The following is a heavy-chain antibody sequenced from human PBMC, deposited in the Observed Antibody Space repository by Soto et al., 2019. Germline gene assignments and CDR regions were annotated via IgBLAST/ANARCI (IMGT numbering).Heavy chain of an antibody. Sequence: SETLSLTCTVSGGCISSYYWSWIRQPAGKGLEWIGRIYTSGSTNYNPSLKSRVTMSVDTSKNQFSLKLSSVTAADTAVYYCAREGLGARSYYYYGMDVWGQGTTVTVSS. J-gene: IGHJ6*02. CDR3: AREGLGARSYYYYGMDV. CDR2: IYTSGST. D-gene: IGHD3-16*01. CDR1: GGCISSYY. V-gene: IGHV4-4*07.